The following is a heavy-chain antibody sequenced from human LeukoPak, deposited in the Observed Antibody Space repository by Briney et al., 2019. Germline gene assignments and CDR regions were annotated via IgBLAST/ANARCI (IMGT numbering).Heavy chain of an antibody. Sequence: GGSLRLSCAASGFTFSSSWMSWVRQAPGKGLEWVANIKEDGSEKYYVDSVKGRFTISRDNAKNSLSLQMSSLRAEDTAVYYCAKDRLQFSYWGQGTLVTVSS. D-gene: IGHD5-12*01. V-gene: IGHV3-7*03. CDR1: GFTFSSSW. CDR3: AKDRLQFSY. CDR2: IKEDGSEK. J-gene: IGHJ4*02.